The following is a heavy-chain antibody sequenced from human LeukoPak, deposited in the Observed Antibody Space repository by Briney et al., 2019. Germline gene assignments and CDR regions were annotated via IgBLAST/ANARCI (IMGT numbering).Heavy chain of an antibody. Sequence: SETLSLTCTVSGGSISSGDYYWNWIRQPPGKGLEWIGYIYYSGSTFYNPSLVSRVTISVDTSKNQFSLKLSSVTTPDTAMYYCARVPTGYYPFDYWGQGTLVTASS. V-gene: IGHV4-30-4*01. CDR3: ARVPTGYYPFDY. J-gene: IGHJ4*02. D-gene: IGHD3-9*01. CDR2: IYYSGST. CDR1: GGSISSGDYY.